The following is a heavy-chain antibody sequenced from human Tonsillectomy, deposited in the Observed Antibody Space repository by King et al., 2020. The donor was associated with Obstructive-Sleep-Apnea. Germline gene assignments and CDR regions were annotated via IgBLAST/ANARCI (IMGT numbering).Heavy chain of an antibody. V-gene: IGHV3-48*04. J-gene: IGHJ3*02. CDR3: ARDPAFDI. CDR2: ISSSSSTK. Sequence: VQLVESGGGLIQPGGSLRLSCAASGFAFSSSSMNWVRQAPGKGLEWVSFISSSSSTKYYADSVKGRFTISRDNAQNSLFLQMNSLRAEDTAVYYCARDPAFDIWGQGTMLTVSS. CDR1: GFAFSSSS.